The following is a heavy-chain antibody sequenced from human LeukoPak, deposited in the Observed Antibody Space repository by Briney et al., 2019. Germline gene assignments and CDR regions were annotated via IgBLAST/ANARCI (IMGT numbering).Heavy chain of an antibody. CDR2: INHNGNVN. Sequence: PGGSLRLSCAASGFIFSSYSMNWVRQAPGKGLEWVASINHNGNVNYYVDSVKGRLTISRDNAKNSLYLQMSNLRAEDTAVYFCARGGGLDVWGQGATVTVSS. D-gene: IGHD3-16*01. CDR3: ARGGGLDV. CDR1: GFIFSSYS. J-gene: IGHJ6*02. V-gene: IGHV3-7*03.